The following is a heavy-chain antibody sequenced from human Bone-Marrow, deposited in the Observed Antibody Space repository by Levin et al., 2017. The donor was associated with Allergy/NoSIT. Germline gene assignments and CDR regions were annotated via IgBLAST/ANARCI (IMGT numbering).Heavy chain of an antibody. J-gene: IGHJ4*02. Sequence: GESLKISCAASGFTFSSYAMSWVRQAPGKGLEWVSAISGSGGSTYYADSVKGRFTISRDNSKNTLYLQMNSLRAEDTAVYYCAKDGGYYPYYFDYWGQGTLVTVSS. D-gene: IGHD3-3*01. V-gene: IGHV3-23*01. CDR3: AKDGGYYPYYFDY. CDR1: GFTFSSYA. CDR2: ISGSGGST.